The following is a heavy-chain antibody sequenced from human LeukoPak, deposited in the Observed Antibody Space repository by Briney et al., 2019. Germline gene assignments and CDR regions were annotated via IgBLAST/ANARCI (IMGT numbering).Heavy chain of an antibody. CDR1: GGSISSSSYY. J-gene: IGHJ4*02. CDR2: IYYSGTT. Sequence: SETLSLTCTVSGGSISSSSYYWGWIRQPPGKGLEWIGSIYYSGTTYYNPSLKSRVTISVDTSKNQFSLKLSSVTAADTAVYYCALTSGYYYGFNYWGQGTQVTVSS. D-gene: IGHD3-22*01. CDR3: ALTSGYYYGFNY. V-gene: IGHV4-39*01.